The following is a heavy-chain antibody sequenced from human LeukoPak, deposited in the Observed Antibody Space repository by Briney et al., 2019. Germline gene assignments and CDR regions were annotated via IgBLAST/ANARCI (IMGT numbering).Heavy chain of an antibody. V-gene: IGHV4-38-2*02. CDR2: IYYSGST. J-gene: IGHJ4*02. CDR1: GYSINSGYF. D-gene: IGHD2-2*01. CDR3: ARGRRYCSSTSCWTTFDY. Sequence: PSETLSLTCTVSGYSINSGYFWGWIRQPPGKGLEWIGSIYYSGSTYYNPSLKSRVTISVDTSKNQFSLKLSSVTAADTAVYYCARGRRYCSSTSCWTTFDYWGQGTLVTVSS.